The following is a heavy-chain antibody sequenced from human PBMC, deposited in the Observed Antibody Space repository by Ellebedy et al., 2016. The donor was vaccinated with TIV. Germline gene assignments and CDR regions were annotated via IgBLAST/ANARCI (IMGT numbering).Heavy chain of an antibody. CDR1: GYTFTSYY. D-gene: IGHD5-18*01. V-gene: IGHV1-2*02. CDR3: ARGTYSYGSLDY. J-gene: IGHJ4*02. Sequence: ASVKVSCKASGYTFTSYYMHWVRQAPGQGLEWMGWINPNSGSTNYAQKFQGRVTMTRDTSISTAYMELSRLRSDDTAVYYCARGTYSYGSLDYWGQGTLVTVSS. CDR2: INPNSGST.